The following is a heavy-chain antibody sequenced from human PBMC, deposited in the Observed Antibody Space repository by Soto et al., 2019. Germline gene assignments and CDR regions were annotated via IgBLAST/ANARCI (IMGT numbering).Heavy chain of an antibody. Sequence: EGSLRLSCAASRFTVSSNYMSWVRQAPGKGLEWVSVIYSGGSTYYADSVKGRFTISRDNSKNTLYLQMNSLRAEDTAVYYCARESRVVVVPAAMDYYYYGMDVWGQGTTVTVSS. CDR1: RFTVSSNY. CDR3: ARESRVVVVPAAMDYYYYGMDV. V-gene: IGHV3-53*01. J-gene: IGHJ6*02. D-gene: IGHD2-2*01. CDR2: IYSGGST.